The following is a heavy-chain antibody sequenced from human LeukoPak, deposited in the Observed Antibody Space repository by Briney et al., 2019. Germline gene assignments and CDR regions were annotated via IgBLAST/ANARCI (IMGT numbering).Heavy chain of an antibody. V-gene: IGHV4-34*01. CDR1: GGSFSDYY. CDR2: ITQIESI. Sequence: SETLSLTCAVYGGSFSDYYWTWIRQPPGKGLEWIGEITQIESINYNPSLASRVTMSVDTSKNQFSLNLISVTAADTAVYFCAREQIAMTVTNYFDPWGQGTLVTVSS. J-gene: IGHJ5*02. D-gene: IGHD2-21*02. CDR3: AREQIAMTVTNYFDP.